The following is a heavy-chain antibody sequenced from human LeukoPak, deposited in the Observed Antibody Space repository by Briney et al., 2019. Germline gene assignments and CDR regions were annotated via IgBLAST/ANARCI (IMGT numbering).Heavy chain of an antibody. Sequence: GTSLTLSCVASGFSLGSHCMHWVRQAPGKGLEWVAVIWHDSSVRYYANSVKGRFTISRHNSKNTLYLQMNSLRAEERAVYYCARSVYSGSYGYWGQGTLVTVSS. CDR1: GFSLGSHC. CDR3: ARSVYSGSYGY. D-gene: IGHD1-26*01. V-gene: IGHV3-30*19. J-gene: IGHJ4*02. CDR2: IWHDSSVR.